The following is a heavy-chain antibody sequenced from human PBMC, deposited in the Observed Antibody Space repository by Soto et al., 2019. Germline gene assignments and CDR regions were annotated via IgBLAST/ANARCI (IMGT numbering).Heavy chain of an antibody. CDR2: VYYSGSA. D-gene: IGHD3-10*01. Sequence: SETLSLTCTVSDGSISSYYWNWIRPPPGKTLEWIGDVYYSGSANYNPSLKSRVTISVDMSRNQFSLKLNSVTAADTAVYYCARGSMVRGPTPFDYWGQGTLVTVSS. J-gene: IGHJ4*02. V-gene: IGHV4-59*01. CDR1: DGSISSYY. CDR3: ARGSMVRGPTPFDY.